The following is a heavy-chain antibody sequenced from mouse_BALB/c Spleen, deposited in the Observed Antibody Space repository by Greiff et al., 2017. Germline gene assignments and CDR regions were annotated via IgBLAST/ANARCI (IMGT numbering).Heavy chain of an antibody. V-gene: IGHV5-6-4*01. J-gene: IGHJ3*01. CDR3: TRAEFITTATFAY. Sequence: EVQRVESGGGLVKPGGSLKLSCAASGFTFSSYTMSWVRQTPEKRLEWVATISSGGSYTYYPDSVKGRFTISRDNAKNTLYLQMSSLKSEDTAMYYCTRAEFITTATFAYWGQGTLVTVSA. CDR2: ISSGGSYT. CDR1: GFTFSSYT. D-gene: IGHD1-2*01.